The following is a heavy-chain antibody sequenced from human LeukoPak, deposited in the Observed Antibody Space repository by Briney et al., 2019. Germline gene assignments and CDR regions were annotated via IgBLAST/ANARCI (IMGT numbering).Heavy chain of an antibody. CDR1: GGSISSSSYY. CDR2: IYYSGST. D-gene: IGHD5-12*01. V-gene: IGHV4-39*01. J-gene: IGHJ4*02. CDR3: ARISRYSGYGGDSSSFDY. Sequence: PSETLSLTCTVSGGSISSSSYYWGWIRQPPGKGLEWIGSIYYSGSTYYNPSLKSRVTISVDTSKNQFSLKLSSVTAADTAVYYCARISRYSGYGGDSSSFDYWGQGTLVTVSS.